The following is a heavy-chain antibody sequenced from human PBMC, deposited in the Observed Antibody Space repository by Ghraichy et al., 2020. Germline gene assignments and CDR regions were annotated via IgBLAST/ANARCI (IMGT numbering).Heavy chain of an antibody. D-gene: IGHD3-22*01. CDR2: IHYSGTT. CDR3: ARQASTCHPALIGY. CDR1: GGFISSSNYY. J-gene: IGHJ4*02. V-gene: IGHV4-39*01. Sequence: SETLSLTCSVSGGFISSSNYYWAWIRQPPGKGLEWIGSIHYSGTTYYNPSLQSRVTMSVDTSKNQFSLKLSSVTAADTAVYYCARQASTCHPALIGYWGQGTLVTVSP.